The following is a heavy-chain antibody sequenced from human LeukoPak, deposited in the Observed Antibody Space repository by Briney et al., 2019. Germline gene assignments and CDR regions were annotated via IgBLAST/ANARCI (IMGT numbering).Heavy chain of an antibody. V-gene: IGHV3-23*01. J-gene: IGHJ4*02. Sequence: GGSLRLSCAASGLTFSSYGMSWARQAPGKGVEWVSTITGTGGTTYYADSVKGRFTISRDNSMDTLYLQMNSLRAEDTAVYYCAKDWDYYGSGSYSDYWGQGTLVTVSS. CDR3: AKDWDYYGSGSYSDY. CDR2: ITGTGGTT. CDR1: GLTFSSYG. D-gene: IGHD3-10*01.